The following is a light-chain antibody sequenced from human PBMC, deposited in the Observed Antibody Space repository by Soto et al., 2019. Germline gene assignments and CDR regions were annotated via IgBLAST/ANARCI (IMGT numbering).Light chain of an antibody. CDR3: SSYTSSSTLDV. CDR1: SSDVGGYNY. CDR2: EVS. Sequence: QSALTQPASVSGSPGQSITISCTGTSSDVGGYNYVSWYQQHPGKAPKLMIYEVSNRPSGVSNRFSGSKSGNTASLTISGLQTEDEAEYYCSSYTSSSTLDVFGGRTKLTVL. V-gene: IGLV2-14*01. J-gene: IGLJ2*01.